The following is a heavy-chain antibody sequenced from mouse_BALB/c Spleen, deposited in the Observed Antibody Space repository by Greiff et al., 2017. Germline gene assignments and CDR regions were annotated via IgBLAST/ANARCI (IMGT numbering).Heavy chain of an antibody. CDR3: AAEAMDY. Sequence: VQLQQPGAELVKPGASVKLSCKASGYTFTSYWMHWVKQRPGQGLEWIGEINPSNGRTNYNEKFKSKATLTVDKSSSTAYMQLSSLTSEDSAVYYCAAEAMDYWGQGTSVTVSS. J-gene: IGHJ4*01. CDR2: INPSNGRT. V-gene: IGHV1S81*02. CDR1: GYTFTSYW.